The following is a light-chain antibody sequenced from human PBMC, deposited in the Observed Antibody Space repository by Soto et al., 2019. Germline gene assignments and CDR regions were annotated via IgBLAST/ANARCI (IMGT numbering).Light chain of an antibody. CDR1: QSVSSS. CDR2: DAS. Sequence: EVVLTQSPATLSLSPGATATLSCGASQSVSSSLAWYQQKPGQAPRLLIYDASSRATGIPARFSGSGSGTDFALTISSLEPEDFASYYCQQSYNSPLTLGGGTKVEIK. V-gene: IGKV3-11*01. CDR3: QQSYNSPLT. J-gene: IGKJ4*01.